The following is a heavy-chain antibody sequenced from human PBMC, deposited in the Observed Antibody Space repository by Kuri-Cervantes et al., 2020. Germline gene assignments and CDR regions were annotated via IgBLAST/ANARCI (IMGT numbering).Heavy chain of an antibody. V-gene: IGHV3-48*02. CDR3: AGDHITMIVVVSYYYYYGMDV. CDR2: ISSSSSTI. Sequence: GGSLRLSCTVSGGSISSSSYYWGWIRQPPGKGLEWVSYISSSSSTICYADSVKGRFTISRDNAKNSLYLQMNSLRDEDTAVYYCAGDHITMIVVVSYYYYYGMDVWGQGTTVTVSS. J-gene: IGHJ6*02. D-gene: IGHD3-22*01. CDR1: GGSISSSS.